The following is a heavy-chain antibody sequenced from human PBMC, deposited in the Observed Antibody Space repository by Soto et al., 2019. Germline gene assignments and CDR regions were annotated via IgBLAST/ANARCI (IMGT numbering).Heavy chain of an antibody. Sequence: QGHLVQSGAEVKKPGASVKVSCKTSAYTFTRYGISWVRQAPGQGLEWMGWISGYNGDTNYAQNLQDRVTMTIDTSTTTASMELRSLTSDDTAVYYCAKNGQPPYYYYGLDVWGQGTTVTVSS. J-gene: IGHJ6*02. CDR2: ISGYNGDT. D-gene: IGHD2-8*01. CDR3: AKNGQPPYYYYGLDV. V-gene: IGHV1-18*01. CDR1: AYTFTRYG.